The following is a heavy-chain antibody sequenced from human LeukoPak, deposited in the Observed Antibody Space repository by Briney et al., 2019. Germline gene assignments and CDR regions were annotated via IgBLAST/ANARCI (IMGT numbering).Heavy chain of an antibody. CDR2: IYYSGST. CDR3: ARFSPVAGTFDY. D-gene: IGHD6-19*01. J-gene: IGHJ4*02. CDR1: GGSISSYY. V-gene: IGHV4-59*01. Sequence: SETLSLTCTVSGGSISSYYWSWIRQPPGKGLEWIGYIYYSGSTNYNPSLKSRVTISVDTSKNQFSLKLSSVTAADTAVYYCARFSPVAGTFDYWGQGTLVTVFS.